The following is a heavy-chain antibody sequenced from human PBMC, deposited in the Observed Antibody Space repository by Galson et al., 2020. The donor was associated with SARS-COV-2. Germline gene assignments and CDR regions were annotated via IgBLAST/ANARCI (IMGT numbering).Heavy chain of an antibody. CDR3: ARVRGQMWQQLVLVFYGMDV. CDR2: ISAYNGNT. Sequence: ASVKVSCKASGYTFTSYGISWVRQAPGQGLEWMGWISAYNGNTNYAQKLQGRVTMTTDTSTSTAYMELRSLRSDDTAVYYCARVRGQMWQQLVLVFYGMDVWGQGTTVTGSS. CDR1: GYTFTSYG. V-gene: IGHV1-18*01. J-gene: IGHJ6*02. D-gene: IGHD6-13*01.